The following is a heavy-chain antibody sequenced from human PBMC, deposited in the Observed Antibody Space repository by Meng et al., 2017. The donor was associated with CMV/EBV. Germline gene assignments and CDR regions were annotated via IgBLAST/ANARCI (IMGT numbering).Heavy chain of an antibody. CDR2: IKQDGTEK. D-gene: IGHD5-24*01. CDR3: ALIGEMATIDY. CDR1: GFTSSSYW. J-gene: IGHJ4*02. V-gene: IGHV3-7*01. Sequence: GGSLRPSCAASGFTSSSYWMSWVRQAPGKGLEWVANIKQDGTEKYYVDSVKGRFTISRDNAKNSLYLQMNSLRAEDTAVYYCALIGEMATIDYWGQGTLVTVSS.